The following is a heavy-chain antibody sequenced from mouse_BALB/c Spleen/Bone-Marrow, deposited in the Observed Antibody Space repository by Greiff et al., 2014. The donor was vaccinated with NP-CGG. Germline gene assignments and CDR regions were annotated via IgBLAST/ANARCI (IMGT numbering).Heavy chain of an antibody. V-gene: IGHV1S56*01. CDR1: GCTFTSYY. D-gene: IGHD1-3*01. J-gene: IGHJ4*01. CDR3: ARSKWAMDY. Sequence: QVQLQQSGPELVKPGASVRISCKASGCTFTSYYIHWVKQRPGQGLEWIGWIYPGNVNTKYNEKFKVKATLTADKSSSTAYMQLRSLTSEESAVYFCARSKWAMDYWGQGTSVPVSS. CDR2: IYPGNVNT.